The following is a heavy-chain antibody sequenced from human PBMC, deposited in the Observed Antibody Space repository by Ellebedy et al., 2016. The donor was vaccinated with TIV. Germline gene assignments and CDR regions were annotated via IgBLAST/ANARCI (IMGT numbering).Heavy chain of an antibody. CDR1: GYTFTSYG. CDR3: ARSGYEANRSEGMDV. CDR2: ISPYNGNT. D-gene: IGHD3-22*01. V-gene: IGHV1-18*01. Sequence: AVSVKVSCKASGYTFTSYGISWVRQAPGQGLEWMGWISPYNGNTNYAQKFQGRVTMTTDTSTSTADMEMRSLRSDDTAVYYCARSGYEANRSEGMDVWGQGTTVTVSS. J-gene: IGHJ6*02.